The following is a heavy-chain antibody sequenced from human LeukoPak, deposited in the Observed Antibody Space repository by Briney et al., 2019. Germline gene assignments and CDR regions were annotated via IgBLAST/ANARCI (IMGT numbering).Heavy chain of an antibody. J-gene: IGHJ5*02. Sequence: GGSLRLSCATSGFTFNNYNMNWVRQAPGRALEWVSSITSSGTYIFYADSVKGRFTISRDNAKNSLYLQMNSLGPEDTAVYYCARDSGTSGEVKFDPWGQGALVTVSS. V-gene: IGHV3-21*01. D-gene: IGHD3-10*01. CDR2: ITSSGTYI. CDR3: ARDSGTSGEVKFDP. CDR1: GFTFNNYN.